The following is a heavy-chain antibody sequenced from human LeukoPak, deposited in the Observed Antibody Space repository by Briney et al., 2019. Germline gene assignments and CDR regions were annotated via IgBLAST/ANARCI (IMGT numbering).Heavy chain of an antibody. CDR3: ARDHVDRAMVSWFDP. J-gene: IGHJ5*02. CDR2: VNHNSGGT. Sequence: ASVTVSYKASGYTFTDYYMHWVRQAPAQAREWMGWVNHNSGGTNYAQKFQGRVTMTSDTTISQAYMELSRLRSDDTAVYYCARDHVDRAMVSWFDPWGQGTLVTVCS. CDR1: GYTFTDYY. V-gene: IGHV1-2*02. D-gene: IGHD5-18*01.